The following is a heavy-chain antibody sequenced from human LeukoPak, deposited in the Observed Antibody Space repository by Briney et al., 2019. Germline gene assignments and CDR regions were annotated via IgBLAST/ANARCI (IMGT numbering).Heavy chain of an antibody. D-gene: IGHD3-16*01. J-gene: IGHJ4*02. CDR3: ARDSHGGRDDYVWGSPDY. CDR1: GYTFTGYY. CDR2: INPNSGGT. V-gene: IGHV1-2*02. Sequence: ASVKVSCKASGYTFTGYYMHWVRQAPGQGLEWMGWINPNSGGTNYAQKFQGRVTMTRDTSISTAYMELSRLRSDDTAVYYCARDSHGGRDDYVWGSPDYWGQGTLVTVSS.